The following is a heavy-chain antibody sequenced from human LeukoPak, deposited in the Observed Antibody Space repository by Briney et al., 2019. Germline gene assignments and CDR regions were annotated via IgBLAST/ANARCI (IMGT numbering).Heavy chain of an antibody. CDR3: AKDPYYDYVWGSYRSAFDY. Sequence: ASVKVTCKASGYTFTNYYMHWVRQAPGQGLEWMAIINPSGGSTSYAQKFQGRVTMTRDTSTSTVYMEMSSLRSEDTAVYYCAKDPYYDYVWGSYRSAFDYWGQGTLVTVSS. J-gene: IGHJ4*02. CDR1: GYTFTNYY. V-gene: IGHV1-46*01. CDR2: INPSGGST. D-gene: IGHD3-16*02.